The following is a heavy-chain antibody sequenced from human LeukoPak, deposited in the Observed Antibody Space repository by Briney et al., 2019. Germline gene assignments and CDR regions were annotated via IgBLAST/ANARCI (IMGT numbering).Heavy chain of an antibody. CDR3: ARDLTPEYSSNWPEGDY. CDR1: GFTFSSYS. V-gene: IGHV3-21*01. J-gene: IGHJ4*02. Sequence: GSLRPSCAASGFTFSSYSMNWVRQAPGKGPEWVSSISSSSSYIYYADSVKGRFTISRDNAKNSLYLQMNSLRAEDTAVYYCARDLTPEYSSNWPEGDYWGQGTLVTVSS. CDR2: ISSSSSYI. D-gene: IGHD6-13*01.